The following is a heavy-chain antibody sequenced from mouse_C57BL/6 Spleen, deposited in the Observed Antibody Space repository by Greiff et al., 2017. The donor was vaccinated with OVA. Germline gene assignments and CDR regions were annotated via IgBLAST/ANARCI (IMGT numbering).Heavy chain of an antibody. J-gene: IGHJ3*01. CDR2: IWSGGST. CDR1: GFSLTSYG. V-gene: IGHV2-2*01. Sequence: VQLVESGPGLVQPSQSLSISCTVSGFSLTSYGVHWVRQSPGKGLEWLGVIWSGGSTAYNAAFISRLSISKDNSTSQVFFKMNSLQADDTAIYYCATSGSAWFAYWGQGTLVTVSA. CDR3: ATSGSAWFAY. D-gene: IGHD6-1*01.